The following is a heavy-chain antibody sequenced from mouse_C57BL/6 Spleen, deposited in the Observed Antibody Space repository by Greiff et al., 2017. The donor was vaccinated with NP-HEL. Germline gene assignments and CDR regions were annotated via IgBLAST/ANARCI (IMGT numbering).Heavy chain of an antibody. V-gene: IGHV1-80*01. CDR2: IYPGDGDT. D-gene: IGHD2-14*01. CDR3: ARGLYRRAMDY. Sequence: VQLQQSGASVKISCKASGYAFSSYWMNWVKQRPGKGLEWIGQIYPGDGDTNYNGKFKGKATLTADKSSSTAYMQLSSLTSEDSAVYFCARGLYRRAMDYWGQGTSVTVSS. J-gene: IGHJ4*01. CDR1: GYAFSSYW.